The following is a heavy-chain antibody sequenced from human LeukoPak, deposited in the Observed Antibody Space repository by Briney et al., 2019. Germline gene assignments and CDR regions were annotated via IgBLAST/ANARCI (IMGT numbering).Heavy chain of an antibody. D-gene: IGHD2-2*02. CDR1: GGSISSGDYY. CDR3: ARARMDIVVVPAAIVVVRTTHNWFDP. J-gene: IGHJ5*02. V-gene: IGHV4-30-4*08. Sequence: SETLSLTCTVSGGSISSGDYYWSWIRQPPGKGLEWIGYIYYSGSTYYNPSLKSRVTISVDTSKNQFSLKLSSVTAADTAVYYCARARMDIVVVPAAIVVVRTTHNWFDPWGQGTLVTVSS. CDR2: IYYSGST.